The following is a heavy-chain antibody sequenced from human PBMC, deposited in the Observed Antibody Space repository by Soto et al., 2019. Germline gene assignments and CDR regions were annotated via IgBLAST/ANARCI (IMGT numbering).Heavy chain of an antibody. CDR3: AKESRSSAVTATRVYGMDV. J-gene: IGHJ6*02. CDR1: GFTFSAYG. V-gene: IGHV3-30*18. Sequence: GGSLRLSCTPSGFTFSAYGMHWVRQAPGKGLEWVAAISHDGTNKYYGDSVRGRFTISRDNSKNTLYLQMNTLSNEDTAVYYCAKESRSSAVTATRVYGMDVWGQGTTVTVSS. D-gene: IGHD2-21*02. CDR2: ISHDGTNK.